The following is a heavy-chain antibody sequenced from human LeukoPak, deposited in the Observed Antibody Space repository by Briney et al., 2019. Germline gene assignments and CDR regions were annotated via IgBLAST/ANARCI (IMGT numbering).Heavy chain of an antibody. Sequence: GGSLRLSCGVSGFTFSSYAMSWVRQAPGKGLEWVSGISGSGGSTYYADSVKGRFTISRDNSKNTLYLLMNSLRAEDTAVYYCARVSLAYTAVDYWGQGTLVTVSS. V-gene: IGHV3-23*01. CDR2: ISGSGGST. CDR3: ARVSLAYTAVDY. D-gene: IGHD5-18*01. CDR1: GFTFSSYA. J-gene: IGHJ4*02.